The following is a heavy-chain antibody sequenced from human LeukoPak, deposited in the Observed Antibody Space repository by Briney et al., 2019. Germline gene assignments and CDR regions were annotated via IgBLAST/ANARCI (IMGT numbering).Heavy chain of an antibody. CDR3: EMVRGVIS. V-gene: IGHV3-30-3*01. J-gene: IGHJ4*02. D-gene: IGHD3-10*01. Sequence: PGGSLRLSCAASGFTFSSYATHWVRQAPGKGLEWVAVISYDGSNKYYADSVKGRFTISRDNSKNTLYLQMNSLRAEDTAVYYCEMVRGVISWGQGTLVTVSS. CDR2: ISYDGSNK. CDR1: GFTFSSYA.